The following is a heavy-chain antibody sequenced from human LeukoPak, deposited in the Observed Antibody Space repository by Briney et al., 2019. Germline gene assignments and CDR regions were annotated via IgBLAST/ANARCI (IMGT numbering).Heavy chain of an antibody. D-gene: IGHD2-15*01. Sequence: ASVKVSCKASGYTFTTYAMNWVRQAPGQGFEWMGWINTNTGNPTYAQDFTGRFVFSLDTSVSTAYLQISSLKAEDTAVYYCARGHESFYCSGGSCDNWFDPWGQGTLVTVSS. CDR3: ARGHESFYCSGGSCDNWFDP. CDR1: GYTFTTYA. J-gene: IGHJ5*02. CDR2: INTNTGNP. V-gene: IGHV7-4-1*02.